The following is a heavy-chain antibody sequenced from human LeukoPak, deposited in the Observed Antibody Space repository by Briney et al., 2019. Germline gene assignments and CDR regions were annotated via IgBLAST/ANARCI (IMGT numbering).Heavy chain of an antibody. CDR1: GFTFSSYV. CDR2: ISYDGSNE. CDR3: AKGSGWEMSYYYYYMDV. D-gene: IGHD1-26*01. Sequence: PGGSLRLSCAASGFTFSSYVMHWVRQAPGKGLEWVAIISYDGSNEYYADSVKGRFTISRDNSKNTLYLQMNSLRAEDTAVYYCAKGSGWEMSYYYYYMDVWGKGTTVTISS. J-gene: IGHJ6*03. V-gene: IGHV3-30*04.